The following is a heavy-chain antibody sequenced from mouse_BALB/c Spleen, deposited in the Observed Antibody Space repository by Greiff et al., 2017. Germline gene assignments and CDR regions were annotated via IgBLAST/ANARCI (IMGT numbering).Heavy chain of an antibody. Sequence: EVQGVESGGGLVQPGGSRKLSCAASGFTFSDYGMAWVRQAPGKGPEWVAFISNLAYSIYYADTVTGRFTISRENAKNTLYLEMSSLRSEDTAMYYCARDRGNGAMDYWGQGTSVTVSS. CDR3: ARDRGNGAMDY. V-gene: IGHV5-15*02. CDR1: GFTFSDYG. J-gene: IGHJ4*01. CDR2: ISNLAYSI. D-gene: IGHD2-1*01.